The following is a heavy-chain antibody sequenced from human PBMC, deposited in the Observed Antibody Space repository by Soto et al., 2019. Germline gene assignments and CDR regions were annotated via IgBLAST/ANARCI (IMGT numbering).Heavy chain of an antibody. D-gene: IGHD2-2*01. J-gene: IGHJ6*02. V-gene: IGHV3-30*18. CDR3: AKGQHCSTTSCYFYFYGMDV. CDR1: GFIFNTYG. Sequence: ESGGGVVPPGRSLRLSCAASGFIFNTYGMHWVRQAPGKGLEWVAVISYDGSNKYYAGSVKGRLTISRDNSKNTLYLQMNSLRAEDTAVYYCAKGQHCSTTSCYFYFYGMDVWGQGTKVAVSS. CDR2: ISYDGSNK.